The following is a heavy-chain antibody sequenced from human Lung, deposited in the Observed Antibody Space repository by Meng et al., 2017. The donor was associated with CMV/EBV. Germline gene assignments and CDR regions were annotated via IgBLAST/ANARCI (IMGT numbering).Heavy chain of an antibody. CDR1: GFPFSSYA. Sequence: SGFPFSSYAMSWVRQGPGEGLEWVSVISSDGGTAYYADSVRGRFTISRDASKNTLYLQMNSLRGEDTAVYYCAKPVPYCGSTSCYDSWGQGTLVTVSS. CDR3: AKPVPYCGSTSCYDS. V-gene: IGHV3-23*03. J-gene: IGHJ4*02. D-gene: IGHD2-2*01. CDR2: ISSDGGTA.